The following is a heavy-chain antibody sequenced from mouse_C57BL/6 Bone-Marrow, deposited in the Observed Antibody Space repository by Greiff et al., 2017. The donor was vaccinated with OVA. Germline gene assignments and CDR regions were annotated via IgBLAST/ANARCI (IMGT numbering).Heavy chain of an antibody. CDR2: INPNNGGT. V-gene: IGHV1-26*01. CDR1: GYTFTDYY. CDR3: ARWAITTVVATEGFDV. D-gene: IGHD1-1*01. Sequence: EVQLQQSGPELVKPGASVKISCKASGYTFTDYYMNWVKQSHGKSLEWIGDINPNNGGTSYNQKFKGKATLTVDQSSSPAYMELRSLTSEDSAVYYFARWAITTVVATEGFDVWGTGTTVTVSS. J-gene: IGHJ1*03.